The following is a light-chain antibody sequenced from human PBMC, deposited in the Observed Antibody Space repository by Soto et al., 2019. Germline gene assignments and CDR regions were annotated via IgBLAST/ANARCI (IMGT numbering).Light chain of an antibody. CDR2: VNNNGSH. Sequence: QSVLTQSPSASASLGASVKHTCTLSSGHSSYAIAWHQQQPEKGPRYLMKVNNNGSHSKGDGISDRFSGSSSGTERYLTISSLQSEDEADYYCQTWGTGPAVFGGGTQLTVL. CDR1: SGHSSYA. V-gene: IGLV4-69*01. CDR3: QTWGTGPAV. J-gene: IGLJ7*01.